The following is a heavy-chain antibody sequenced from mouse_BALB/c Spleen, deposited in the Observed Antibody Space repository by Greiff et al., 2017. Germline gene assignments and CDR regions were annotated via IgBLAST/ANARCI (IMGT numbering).Heavy chain of an antibody. Sequence: EVKLVESGGGLVQPGGSMKLSCVASGFTFSNYWMNWVRQSPEKGLEWVAEIRLKSNNYATHYAESVKGRFTISRDDSKSSVYLQMNNLRAEDTGIYYCTSTYGKTGTAMDYWGQGTSVTVSS. D-gene: IGHD4-1*01. CDR2: IRLKSNNYAT. J-gene: IGHJ4*01. CDR3: TSTYGKTGTAMDY. V-gene: IGHV6-6*02. CDR1: GFTFSNYW.